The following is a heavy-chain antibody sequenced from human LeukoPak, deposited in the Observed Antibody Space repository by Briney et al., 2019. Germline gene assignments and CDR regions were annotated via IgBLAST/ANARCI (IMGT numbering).Heavy chain of an antibody. CDR3: ARGGSGWPIDY. CDR1: GFTFSSYS. Sequence: PGGSLRLSCAASGFTFSSYSMNWVRQAPGKGLEWVSSISSSSSYIYYADLVKGRFTISRDNAKNSLYLQMNSLRAEDTAVYYCARGGSGWPIDYWGQGTLVTVSS. J-gene: IGHJ4*02. V-gene: IGHV3-21*01. CDR2: ISSSSSYI. D-gene: IGHD6-19*01.